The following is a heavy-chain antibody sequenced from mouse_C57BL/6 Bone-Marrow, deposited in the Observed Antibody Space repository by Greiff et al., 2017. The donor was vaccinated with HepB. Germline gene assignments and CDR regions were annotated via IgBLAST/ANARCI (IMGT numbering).Heavy chain of an antibody. Sequence: QVQLQQPGAELVRPGTSVKLSCKASGYTFTSYWMHWVKQRPGQGLEWIGVIDPSDSYTNYNQKFKGKATLTVDTSSSTAYMQLSSLTSEDSAVYYCARRDDYDRVDYWGQGTTLTVSS. D-gene: IGHD2-4*01. CDR2: IDPSDSYT. CDR3: ARRDDYDRVDY. CDR1: GYTFTSYW. J-gene: IGHJ2*01. V-gene: IGHV1-59*01.